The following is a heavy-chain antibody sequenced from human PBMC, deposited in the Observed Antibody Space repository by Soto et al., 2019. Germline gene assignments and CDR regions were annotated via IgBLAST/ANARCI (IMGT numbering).Heavy chain of an antibody. CDR1: GGTFSSYA. V-gene: IGHV1-69*13. CDR3: AREIRYFDWSDDFDI. D-gene: IGHD3-9*01. J-gene: IGHJ3*02. Sequence: SVKVSCKASGGTFSSYAISWVRQAPGQGLEWMGGIIPIFGTANYAQKFQGRVTITADESTSTAYMELSSLRSEDTAVYYCAREIRYFDWSDDFDISGQGTMVTVAS. CDR2: IIPIFGTA.